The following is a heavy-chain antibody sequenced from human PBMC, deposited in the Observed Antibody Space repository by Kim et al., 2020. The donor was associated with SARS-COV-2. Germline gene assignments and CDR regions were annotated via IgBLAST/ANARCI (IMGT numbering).Heavy chain of an antibody. V-gene: IGHV3-7*01. CDR2: IKEDGSAK. D-gene: IGHD2-15*01. Sequence: GGSLRLSCTASGFNFSDSWMAWIRQAPGKGLEWVAFIKEDGSAKSYVDSVKGRFTISKDNAKSSVYLQMDSLRVEDTALYFCTRDPWWGALDIWGHGTMVIVS. CDR3: TRDPWWGALDI. CDR1: GFNFSDSW. J-gene: IGHJ3*02.